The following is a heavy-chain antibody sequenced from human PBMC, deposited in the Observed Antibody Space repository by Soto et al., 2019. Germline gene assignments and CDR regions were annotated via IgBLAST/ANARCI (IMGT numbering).Heavy chain of an antibody. J-gene: IGHJ4*02. CDR2: IAYDGSNK. V-gene: IGHV3-30*18. CDR1: GFTFSDYG. CDR3: AKNHQRAPSRDGYNLIDY. Sequence: SLRLSXAASGFTFSDYGMHWVRQAPGKGLEWVAVIAYDGSNKYYADSVKGRFTISRDNSKNILYLQMDSLRAEDTAVYYCAKNHQRAPSRDGYNLIDYWGQGTLVTVSS. D-gene: IGHD5-12*01.